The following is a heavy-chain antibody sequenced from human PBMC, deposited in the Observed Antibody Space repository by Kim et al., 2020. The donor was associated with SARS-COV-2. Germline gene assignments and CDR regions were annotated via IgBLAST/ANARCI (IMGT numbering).Heavy chain of an antibody. CDR1: GFTFSSYA. J-gene: IGHJ4*02. CDR3: AKDLREYDILTGLVDY. Sequence: GGSLRLSCAASGFTFSSYAMSWVRQAPGKGLEWVSAISGSGGSTYYADSVKGRFTISRDNSKNTLYLQMNSLRAEDTAVYYCAKDLREYDILTGLVDYWGQGTLVTVSS. D-gene: IGHD3-9*01. V-gene: IGHV3-23*01. CDR2: ISGSGGST.